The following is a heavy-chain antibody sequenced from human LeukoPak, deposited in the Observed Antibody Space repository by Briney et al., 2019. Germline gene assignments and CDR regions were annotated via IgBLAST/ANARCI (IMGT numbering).Heavy chain of an antibody. CDR3: ARDGKQRQFDWLFIMGINWFDP. D-gene: IGHD3-9*01. J-gene: IGHJ5*02. CDR2: IYYSGST. V-gene: IGHV4-39*07. Sequence: PSETLSLTCTVSGGSISSSSYYWGWIRQPPGKGLEWIGSIYYSGSTYYNPSLKSRVTISVDTSKNQFSLKLSSVSAADTAVYYCARDGKQRQFDWLFIMGINWFDPWGQGTLVTVSS. CDR1: GGSISSSSYY.